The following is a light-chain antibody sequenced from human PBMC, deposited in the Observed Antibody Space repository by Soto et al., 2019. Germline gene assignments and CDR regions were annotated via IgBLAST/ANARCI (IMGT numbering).Light chain of an antibody. J-gene: IGKJ1*01. CDR1: LTMNNN. CDR2: GAS. V-gene: IGKV3-15*01. Sequence: EIVMTQSPATLSVSPGESVTLSCRASLTMNNNIAWYQHKPGQAPRLLIFGASSRATGVPGRFSGSGFGTEFTHSISSLQSEDFAVYYCQQYNERPPWTFGQGTTVEMK. CDR3: QQYNERPPWT.